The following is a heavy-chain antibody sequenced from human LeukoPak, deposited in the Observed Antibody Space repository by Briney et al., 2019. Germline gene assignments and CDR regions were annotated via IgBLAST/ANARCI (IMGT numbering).Heavy chain of an antibody. CDR3: ARVVGVSAFDI. CDR2: ISYDGSNK. D-gene: IGHD1-26*01. Sequence: GGSLRLSCAASGFISSNYAMHWVRQAPGKGLEWVALISYDGSNKYYADSVRGRFTISRDNAKNSLYLQMNSLRAEDTAVYYCARVVGVSAFDIWGQGTMVTVSS. V-gene: IGHV3-30*04. CDR1: GFISSNYA. J-gene: IGHJ3*02.